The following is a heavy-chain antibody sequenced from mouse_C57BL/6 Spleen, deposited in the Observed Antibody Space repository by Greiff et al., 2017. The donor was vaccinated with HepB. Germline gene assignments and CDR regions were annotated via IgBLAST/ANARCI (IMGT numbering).Heavy chain of an antibody. CDR2: IYPGDGDT. CDR1: GYAFSSSW. V-gene: IGHV1-82*01. Sequence: QVQLQQSGPELVKPGASVKISCKASGYAFSSSWMNWVKQRPGKGLEWIGRIYPGDGDTNYNGKFKGKATLTADKSSSTAYMQLSSLTSEDSAVYFCAREEGYSGRFAYWGQGTLVTVSA. CDR3: AREEGYSGRFAY. J-gene: IGHJ3*01. D-gene: IGHD4-1*01.